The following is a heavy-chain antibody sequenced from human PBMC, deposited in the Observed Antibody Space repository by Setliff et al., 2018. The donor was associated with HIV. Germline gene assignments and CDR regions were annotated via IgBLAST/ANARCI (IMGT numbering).Heavy chain of an antibody. CDR1: GYSFSSYW. J-gene: IGHJ3*02. CDR2: IYLHDSDT. D-gene: IGHD3-9*01. V-gene: IGHV5-51*01. Sequence: PGESLKISCKGSGYSFSSYWIGWVRQMPGKGLEWMGIIYLHDSDTKYNPSFQGHVTISADTSISTAFLHWSSLTASDTAIYYCSRPYNTDSYYNILTGYYYGAFDIWGLGTKVTVSS. CDR3: SRPYNTDSYYNILTGYYYGAFDI.